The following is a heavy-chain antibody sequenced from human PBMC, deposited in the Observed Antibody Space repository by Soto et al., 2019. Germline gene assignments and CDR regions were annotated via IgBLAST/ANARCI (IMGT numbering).Heavy chain of an antibody. CDR3: ARMATSGTLNWFDP. V-gene: IGHV1-8*01. Sequence: GASVKVSCKASGYTFGNNDSSWVRQATGQGREWMGWMNPNSGNTGYAQKFQGRVSMTRNTSITTAYLELSSLRSDDTAIYYCARMATSGTLNWFDPWGQGTLVTVSS. CDR1: GYTFGNND. CDR2: MNPNSGNT. J-gene: IGHJ5*02.